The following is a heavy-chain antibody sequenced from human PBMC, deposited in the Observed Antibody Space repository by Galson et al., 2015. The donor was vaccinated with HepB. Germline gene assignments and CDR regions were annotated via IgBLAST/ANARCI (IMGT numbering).Heavy chain of an antibody. J-gene: IGHJ4*02. CDR2: ISSSSYT. CDR1: GFTFSDYY. V-gene: IGHV3-11*05. Sequence: SLRLSCAASGFTFSDYYMSWIRQAPGKGLEWVSYISSSSYTSYADSVKGRFTISRDNAKNSLYLQMNSLRAEDTAVYYCARVSGSSSLGYWGQGTLVTVSS. CDR3: ARVSGSSSLGY. D-gene: IGHD1-26*01.